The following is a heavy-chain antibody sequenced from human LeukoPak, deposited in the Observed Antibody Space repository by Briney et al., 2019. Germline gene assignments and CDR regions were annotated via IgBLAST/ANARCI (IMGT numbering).Heavy chain of an antibody. Sequence: WETLSLTCAVSGYSISSGYYWGWIRQPPGKGLEWIESIYHSGSTYYNPSLKSRVTISVDTSKNQFSLKLSSVTAADTAVYYCASGGDYSDYWGQGTLVTVSS. CDR1: GYSISSGYY. J-gene: IGHJ4*02. CDR2: IYHSGST. CDR3: ASGGDYSDY. D-gene: IGHD3-16*01. V-gene: IGHV4-38-2*01.